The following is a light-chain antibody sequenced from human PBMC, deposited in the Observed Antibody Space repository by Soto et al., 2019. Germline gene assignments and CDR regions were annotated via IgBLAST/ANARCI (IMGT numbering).Light chain of an antibody. CDR2: DAS. CDR1: YSISSW. V-gene: IGKV1-5*01. Sequence: DIQMTQSPSTLSASVGDKVTITYRASYSISSWLAWYQQKPGKAPKLLIYDASTLESGVPSRFSGSRSGTELTLTISSLQPDDFATYYCQQYNGYSGYTFGQGTKLEIK. J-gene: IGKJ2*01. CDR3: QQYNGYSGYT.